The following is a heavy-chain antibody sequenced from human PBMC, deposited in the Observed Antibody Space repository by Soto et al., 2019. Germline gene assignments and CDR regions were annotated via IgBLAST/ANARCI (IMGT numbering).Heavy chain of an antibody. V-gene: IGHV4-59*02. J-gene: IGHJ6*02. CDR2: IYNSGST. CDR3: GKLRAGYTYACGRDV. Sequence: PSETLSLTCAVSGGSVTTYHWTWIRQPPGKGLEWIGYIYNSGSTNYSPALKSRVTISLDTSKNQFSLKVNSVTAADTAMYYCGKLRAGYTYACGRDVWGQG. D-gene: IGHD3-10*01. CDR1: GGSVTTYH.